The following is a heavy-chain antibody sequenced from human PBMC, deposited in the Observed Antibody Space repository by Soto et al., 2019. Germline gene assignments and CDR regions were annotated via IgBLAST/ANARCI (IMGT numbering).Heavy chain of an antibody. CDR2: ISYDGSNK. CDR3: ARALLLWFGGGNTPGVDY. Sequence: QVQLVESGGGVVQPGRSLRLSCAASGFTFSSYAMHWVRQAPGKGLEWVAVISYDGSNKYYADSVKGRFTISRDNSKNTPYLQMHSLGAEDTAVYYCARALLLWFGGGNTPGVDYWGKGTLVTVSS. D-gene: IGHD3-10*01. CDR1: GFTFSSYA. J-gene: IGHJ4*02. V-gene: IGHV3-30-3*01.